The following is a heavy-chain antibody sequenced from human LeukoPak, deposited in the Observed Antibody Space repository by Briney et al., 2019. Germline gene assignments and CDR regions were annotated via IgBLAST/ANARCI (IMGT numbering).Heavy chain of an antibody. CDR3: ARRSGYSYGYYYYYYMDV. J-gene: IGHJ6*03. D-gene: IGHD5-18*01. CDR1: GGSISSYY. Sequence: PSETLSLTCTVSGGSISSYYWSWIRQPPGKGLEWIGYIYTSGSTNYNPSLKSRVTISVDTSKNQFSLKLSSVTAADTAVYYCARRSGYSYGYYYYYYMDVWGKGTTVTVSS. V-gene: IGHV4-4*09. CDR2: IYTSGST.